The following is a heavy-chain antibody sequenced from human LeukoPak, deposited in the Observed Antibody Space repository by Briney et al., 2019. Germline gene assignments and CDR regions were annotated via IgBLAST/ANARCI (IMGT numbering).Heavy chain of an antibody. D-gene: IGHD1-26*01. CDR2: ISWDGGST. V-gene: IGHV3-43D*03. CDR3: AKASGTYLYYFDY. J-gene: IGHJ4*02. Sequence: GGSLRLSCAASRFTFADYAMHWVRQAPGKGLEWVSLISWDGGSTYYADSVKGRFTFSRDNSKNSLYLQMNSLRAEDTALYYCAKASGTYLYYFDYWGQGTLVTVSS. CDR1: RFTFADYA.